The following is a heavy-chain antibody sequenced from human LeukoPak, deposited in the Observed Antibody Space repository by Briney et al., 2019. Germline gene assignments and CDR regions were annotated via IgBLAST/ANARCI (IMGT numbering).Heavy chain of an antibody. J-gene: IGHJ4*02. Sequence: GRSLRLSCAASGFTFDDYATHWVRQAPGKGLEWVSGICWNSGSIGYADSVKGRFTISRDNAKNSLYLQMNSLRAEDTALYYCAKGRYSSNDYFDYWGQGTLVTVSS. CDR2: ICWNSGSI. CDR3: AKGRYSSNDYFDY. D-gene: IGHD6-13*01. V-gene: IGHV3-9*01. CDR1: GFTFDDYA.